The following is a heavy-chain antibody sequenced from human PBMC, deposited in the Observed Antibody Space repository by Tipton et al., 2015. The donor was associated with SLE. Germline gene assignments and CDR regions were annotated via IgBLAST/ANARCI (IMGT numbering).Heavy chain of an antibody. CDR3: ARHGVAGVDY. V-gene: IGHV4-59*08. Sequence: TLSLTCTVSGGSISSYYWSWIRQPPGKGLEWIGYIYYSGSTNYNPSLKSRVTISVDTSKNQFSLKLSSVTAADTAVYYCARHGVAGVDYWGQGTLVTVSS. D-gene: IGHD2-15*01. CDR1: GGSISSYY. CDR2: IYYSGST. J-gene: IGHJ4*02.